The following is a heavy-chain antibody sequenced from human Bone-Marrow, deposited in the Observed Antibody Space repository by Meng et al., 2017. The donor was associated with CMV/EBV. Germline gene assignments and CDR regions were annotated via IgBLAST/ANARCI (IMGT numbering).Heavy chain of an antibody. V-gene: IGHV4-39*07. CDR2: IYYSGST. Sequence: GSLRLSCTVPGGPISSSSYYWGWIRQPPGKGLEWIGSIYYSGSTYYNPSLKSRVTISVDTSKNQFSLKLSSVTAADTAVYYWAGEIGTSGLRWFRDGRLGDWGQGTLVTVSS. D-gene: IGHD3-10*01. J-gene: IGHJ4*02. CDR3: AGEIGTSGLRWFRDGRLGD. CDR1: GGPISSSSYY.